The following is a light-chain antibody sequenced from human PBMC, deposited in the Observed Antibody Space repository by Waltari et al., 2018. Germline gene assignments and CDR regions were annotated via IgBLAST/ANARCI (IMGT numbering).Light chain of an antibody. CDR3: NSRDSGGTLLL. V-gene: IGLV3-19*01. J-gene: IGLJ3*02. CDR2: GKD. CDR1: SLRFYY. Sequence: SSELTQDPTVSVALGQTVRITCQGDSLRFYYASWYQQKPGQAPVVVFFGKDHRPSGIPDRFSGSRSGKTASLTITGAQAEDEADYYCNSRDSGGTLLLFGGGTRLTVL.